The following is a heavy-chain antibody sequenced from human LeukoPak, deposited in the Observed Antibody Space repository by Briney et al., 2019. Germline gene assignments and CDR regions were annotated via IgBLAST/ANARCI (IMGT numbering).Heavy chain of an antibody. CDR1: GYIFTNYY. CDR3: ARDLGVTYYDFWSGYYGGGDY. J-gene: IGHJ4*02. D-gene: IGHD3-3*01. V-gene: IGHV1-46*01. CDR2: INPNGINT. Sequence: ASVKVSCKASGYIFTNYYMHWVRQAPGQGLEWMGMINPNGINTNYAQNFQGRVTMTRDMSTSTVYMELSSLRSEDTAVYYCARDLGVTYYDFWSGYYGGGDYWGQGTLVTVSS.